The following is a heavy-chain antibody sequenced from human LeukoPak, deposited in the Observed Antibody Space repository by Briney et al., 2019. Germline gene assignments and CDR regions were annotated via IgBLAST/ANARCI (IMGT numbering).Heavy chain of an antibody. J-gene: IGHJ4*02. Sequence: QSGGSLRLSCAASGFTFSSYGMHWVRQAAGKGLEWVAVILYDGSNKYYADSVKGRFTISRDNSKNTLYLQMNSLRAEDTAVYYCAKLSRFYFDYWGQGTLVTVSS. D-gene: IGHD4-17*01. CDR1: GFTFSSYG. V-gene: IGHV3-30*18. CDR2: ILYDGSNK. CDR3: AKLSRFYFDY.